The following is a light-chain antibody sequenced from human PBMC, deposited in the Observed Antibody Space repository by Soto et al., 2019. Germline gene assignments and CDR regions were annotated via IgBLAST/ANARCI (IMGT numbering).Light chain of an antibody. Sequence: RTPYPATAAVGSGGRTNLSGKASQSVSDKLAWYQQKPGQAHRLIVYHASARATGIPARFSGSGSGTEFTLTISGLQSEDLAVYYCQQYKNWPTWAIGQGTQLELK. CDR3: QQYKNWPTWA. CDR1: QSVSDK. CDR2: HAS. V-gene: IGKV3-15*01. J-gene: IGKJ1*01.